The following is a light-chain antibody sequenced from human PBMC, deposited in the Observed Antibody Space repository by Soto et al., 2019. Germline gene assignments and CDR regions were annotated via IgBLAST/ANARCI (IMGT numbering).Light chain of an antibody. CDR3: QRYNSYSRT. Sequence: DIQMTQSPSTLSASVGDGVSITCRASQSISNWLAWYQQKPGKVPKLLIYDASSLESGVPSRFSGSGSGTEFTLTISGLQPDDFATYYCQRYNSYSRTFGQGTKVDIK. J-gene: IGKJ1*01. CDR2: DAS. CDR1: QSISNW. V-gene: IGKV1-5*01.